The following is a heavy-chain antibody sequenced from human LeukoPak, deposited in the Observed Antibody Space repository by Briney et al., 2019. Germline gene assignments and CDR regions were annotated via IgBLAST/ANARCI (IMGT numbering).Heavy chain of an antibody. J-gene: IGHJ4*02. V-gene: IGHV4-4*09. Sequence: SETLSLTCAVSAASISNYYWSWIRQAPGKGLEWIGYISTSGSTNYNPSLKSRVSISLDTSKNRFSLNLNFVTAADTAVYYCASPRSGYRYTFDYWGQGALVTVSS. CDR2: ISTSGST. CDR1: AASISNYY. CDR3: ASPRSGYRYTFDY. D-gene: IGHD3-22*01.